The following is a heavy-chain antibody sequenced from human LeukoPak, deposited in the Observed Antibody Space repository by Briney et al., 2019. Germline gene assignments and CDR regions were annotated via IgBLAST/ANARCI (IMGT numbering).Heavy chain of an antibody. V-gene: IGHV4-61*01. Sequence: SETLSLTCTVSGGSVSSGPYYWSWIRQPPGKGLEWIGYIYHSGNTNYNPSLKSRVTISVDRPKNQFSLKLSSVTAADTAVYYCARDGGSYSDIAEYFQHWGQGTLVTASS. CDR3: ARDGGSYSDIAEYFQH. D-gene: IGHD4-17*01. CDR2: IYHSGNT. CDR1: GGSVSSGPYY. J-gene: IGHJ1*01.